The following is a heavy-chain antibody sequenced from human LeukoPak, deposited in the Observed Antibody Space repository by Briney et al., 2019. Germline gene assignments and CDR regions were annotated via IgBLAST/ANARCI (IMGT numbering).Heavy chain of an antibody. CDR1: GFTVSTNY. J-gene: IGHJ3*02. Sequence: GGSLRLSCAASGFTVSTNYMSWVRQAPGKGLEWVSVIYSDGRTYYADSVKGRFTISRDNSRNTLYLQMNSLRAEDTAVYYCARDSGRFDVFDIWGQGTMVTVSS. CDR2: IYSDGRT. D-gene: IGHD3-10*01. CDR3: ARDSGRFDVFDI. V-gene: IGHV3-53*01.